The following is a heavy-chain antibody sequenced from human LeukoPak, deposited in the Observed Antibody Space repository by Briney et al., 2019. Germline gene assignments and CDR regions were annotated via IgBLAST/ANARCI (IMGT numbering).Heavy chain of an antibody. V-gene: IGHV3-11*01. CDR1: GFSFSDFY. Sequence: PGGSLRLSCAASGFSFSDFYMSWVRQAPGKGLEWVSYIGGSGTTIHYADSVKGRFTISRDNAKNSLYLQMDSLRAEDTAVYYCARVLTYHYDYSGPGCDYWGQGTLVTVSS. CDR3: ARVLTYHYDYSGPGCDY. CDR2: IGGSGTTI. D-gene: IGHD3-16*01. J-gene: IGHJ4*02.